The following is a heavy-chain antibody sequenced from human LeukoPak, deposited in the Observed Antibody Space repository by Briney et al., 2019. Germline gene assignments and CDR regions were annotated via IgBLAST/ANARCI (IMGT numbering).Heavy chain of an antibody. CDR3: ARDGGDSSGYYPEYFQH. V-gene: IGHV4-31*03. CDR1: GGSISSGGYY. CDR2: IYYSGGT. D-gene: IGHD3-22*01. J-gene: IGHJ1*01. Sequence: SETLSLTCTVSGGSISSGGYYWSWIRQHPGKGLEWIGYIYYSGGTYYNPSLKSRVTISVDTSKNQFSLKLSSVTAADTAVYYCARDGGDSSGYYPEYFQHWGQGTLVTVSS.